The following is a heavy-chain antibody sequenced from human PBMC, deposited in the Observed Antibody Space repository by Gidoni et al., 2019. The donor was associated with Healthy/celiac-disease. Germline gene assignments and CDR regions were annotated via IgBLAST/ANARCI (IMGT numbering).Heavy chain of an antibody. CDR1: GGSISSSSYY. D-gene: IGHD2-15*01. CDR2: IYYSGST. V-gene: IGHV4-39*01. Sequence: QLQLQESGPGLVKPSETLSLTCTVSGGSISSSSYYWGWIRQPPGKGLEWIGSIYYSGSTYYNPSLKSRVTISVDTSKNQFSLKLSSVTAADTAVYYCASSLVVVAATGRSGRADYFDYWGQGTLVTVSS. CDR3: ASSLVVVAATGRSGRADYFDY. J-gene: IGHJ4*02.